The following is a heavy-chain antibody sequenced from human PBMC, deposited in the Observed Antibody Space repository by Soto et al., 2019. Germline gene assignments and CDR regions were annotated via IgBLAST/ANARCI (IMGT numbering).Heavy chain of an antibody. CDR1: GFTFSSYG. J-gene: IGHJ4*02. Sequence: PGGSLRLSCAASGFTFSSYGMHWVRQAPGKGLEWVAVIWYDGSNKYYADSVKGRFTISRDNSKNTLYLQMNSLRAEDTAVYYCARGPTPPVSPEELPHDYWGQGTLVTVSS. V-gene: IGHV3-33*01. CDR2: IWYDGSNK. D-gene: IGHD3-10*01. CDR3: ARGPTPPVSPEELPHDY.